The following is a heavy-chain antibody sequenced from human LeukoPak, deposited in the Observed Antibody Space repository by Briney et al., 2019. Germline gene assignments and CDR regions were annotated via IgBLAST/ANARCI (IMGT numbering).Heavy chain of an antibody. CDR2: ISSSSSYI. CDR3: ARDSSPDGDGVAP. Sequence: GGSLRLSCAASGFTFSSYSMNWVRQAPGKGLEWVSSISSSSSYIYYADSVKGRFTISRDNAKNSLYLQMNSLRVEDTALYYCARDSSPDGDGVAPWGQGTLVTVSS. J-gene: IGHJ5*02. CDR1: GFTFSSYS. D-gene: IGHD2-2*01. V-gene: IGHV3-21*04.